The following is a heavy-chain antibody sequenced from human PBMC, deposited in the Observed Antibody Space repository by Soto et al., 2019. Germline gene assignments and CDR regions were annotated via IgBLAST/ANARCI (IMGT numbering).Heavy chain of an antibody. D-gene: IGHD2-15*01. CDR1: GGSISSYY. Sequence: SETLSLTCTVSGGSISSYYWSWIRQPPGKGLEWLGYIYYSGSTFYNPSLKRRVSISLDTSKHQLPLKPTSVTVADTAVDYCAKGGCSGGSCYVNGFDPWGQGTLVTVSS. J-gene: IGHJ5*02. V-gene: IGHV4-59*12. CDR3: AKGGCSGGSCYVNGFDP. CDR2: IYYSGST.